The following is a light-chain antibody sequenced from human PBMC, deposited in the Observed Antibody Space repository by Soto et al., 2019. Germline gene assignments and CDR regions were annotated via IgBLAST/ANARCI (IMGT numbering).Light chain of an antibody. CDR3: QQSYSTPPKWT. V-gene: IGKV1-39*01. J-gene: IGKJ1*01. CDR2: AAS. CDR1: QSISSY. Sequence: DIQMTQSPSSLSASVGDRVTITCRASQSISSYLNWYQQKPGKAPKLLIYAASSLQSGVPSRFSGSGSGTDFTLTISSLQPEDFATYYCQQSYSTPPKWTFGQGNKVDIK.